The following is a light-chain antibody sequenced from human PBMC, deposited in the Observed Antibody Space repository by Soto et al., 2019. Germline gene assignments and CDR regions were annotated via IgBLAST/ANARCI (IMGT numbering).Light chain of an antibody. V-gene: IGKV1-39*01. J-gene: IGKJ5*01. CDR3: QRSYRSIS. CDR2: AAS. Sequence: DLQMTQSPSSLCASVGDRVTITCRASQSISTYLNWYQQRPGKAPRLLIYAASSLQSGVPSRFSGSGSGTDFTLTISSLQPEDFATYYCQRSYRSISFGQGTRLEMK. CDR1: QSISTY.